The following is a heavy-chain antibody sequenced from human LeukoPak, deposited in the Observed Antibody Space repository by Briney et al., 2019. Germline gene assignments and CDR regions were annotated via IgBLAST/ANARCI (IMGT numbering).Heavy chain of an antibody. V-gene: IGHV3-7*01. CDR1: GFTFSSYW. CDR3: ARDSYYYYYGMDV. Sequence: GGSLRVSCAASGFTFSSYWMSWVRQAPGKGLEWVANIKQDGSEKYYVDSVKGRFTISRDNAKNSLYLQMNSLRAEDTAVYYCARDSYYYYYGMDVWGQGTTVTVSS. J-gene: IGHJ6*02. CDR2: IKQDGSEK.